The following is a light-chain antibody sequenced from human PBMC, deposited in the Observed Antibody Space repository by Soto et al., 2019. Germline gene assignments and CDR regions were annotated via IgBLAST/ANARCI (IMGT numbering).Light chain of an antibody. Sequence: QSALTQPASVSGSPGQSITLSCTGTSSDVGGYNYVSWYQQHPGKAPKLMIYDVSNRPSGVSNRFSGSKSGNTASLTISGLQAEDEADYYCSSYTSSSTQVVFGGGTQLTVL. V-gene: IGLV2-14*01. J-gene: IGLJ2*01. CDR3: SSYTSSSTQVV. CDR1: SSDVGGYNY. CDR2: DVS.